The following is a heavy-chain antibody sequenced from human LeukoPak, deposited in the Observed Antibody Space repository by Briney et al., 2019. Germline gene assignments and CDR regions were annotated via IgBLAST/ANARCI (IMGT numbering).Heavy chain of an antibody. CDR1: GYTFTSYW. J-gene: IGHJ5*02. CDR2: IYPGDSYT. CDR3: ARKEAGNNWFDP. Sequence: GESLKISCKGSGYTFTSYWIAWVRQMPGKGLEWMGIIYPGDSYTRCSTSFPGQVTISADKSISTAYLQWSSLKASETAMYYSARKEAGNNWFDPWGQGTLVTVSS. V-gene: IGHV5-51*01. D-gene: IGHD6-13*01.